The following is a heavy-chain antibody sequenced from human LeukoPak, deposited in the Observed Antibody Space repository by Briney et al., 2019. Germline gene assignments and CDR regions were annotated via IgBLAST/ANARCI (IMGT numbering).Heavy chain of an antibody. CDR1: GFTLSGSA. D-gene: IGHD4-17*01. CDR3: TTYGDYGPGSDY. J-gene: IGHJ4*02. CDR2: IKSKSNSYAT. Sequence: GGSLKLSCAASGFTLSGSAIHWVRQASGKGLEWVGRIKSKSNSYATAYAASVKGRFTVSRDDSKNTAYLQMNSLKTEDTAVYYCTTYGDYGPGSDYWGQGTLVTVSS. V-gene: IGHV3-73*01.